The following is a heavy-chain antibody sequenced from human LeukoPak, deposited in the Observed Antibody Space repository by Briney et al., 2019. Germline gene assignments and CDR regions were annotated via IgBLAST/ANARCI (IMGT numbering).Heavy chain of an antibody. CDR2: IIPIFGTA. CDR1: GGTFSSYA. Sequence: ASVKVSCKASGGTFSSYAISWVRQAPGQGLEWMGGIIPIFGTANYAQKFQGRVTITADESTSTAYMELSSLRSEDTAVYYCARCPGTREAFDIWGQGTMVTVSS. V-gene: IGHV1-69*01. J-gene: IGHJ3*02. D-gene: IGHD1-26*01. CDR3: ARCPGTREAFDI.